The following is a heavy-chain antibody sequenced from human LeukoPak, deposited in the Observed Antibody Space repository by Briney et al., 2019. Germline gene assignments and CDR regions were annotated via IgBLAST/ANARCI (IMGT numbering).Heavy chain of an antibody. J-gene: IGHJ4*02. Sequence: PGGSLRLSCAASGFTFSSYAMHRVRQAPGKGLEWVAVISYDGSNKYYADSVKGRFTISRDNSKNTLYLQMNSLRAEDTAVYYCARGPHDYVWGSYEDYWGQGTLVTVSS. V-gene: IGHV3-30-3*01. CDR3: ARGPHDYVWGSYEDY. CDR1: GFTFSSYA. D-gene: IGHD3-16*01. CDR2: ISYDGSNK.